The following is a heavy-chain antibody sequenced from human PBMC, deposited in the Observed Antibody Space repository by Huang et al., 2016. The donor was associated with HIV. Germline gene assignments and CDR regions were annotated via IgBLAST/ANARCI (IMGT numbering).Heavy chain of an antibody. CDR3: ARLSTTWYFDY. CDR2: TYPGDADT. Sequence: EVQLVQSGAEVKKPGESLKISCKGSGYSFTSYWIGWVRQMPGKGLEGLGITYPGDADTRYSPSFQGQVTSSADKSISTAYLQWSSLKASDTAMYYCARLSTTWYFDYWGQGTLVTVSS. D-gene: IGHD1-1*01. V-gene: IGHV5-51*01. J-gene: IGHJ4*02. CDR1: GYSFTSYW.